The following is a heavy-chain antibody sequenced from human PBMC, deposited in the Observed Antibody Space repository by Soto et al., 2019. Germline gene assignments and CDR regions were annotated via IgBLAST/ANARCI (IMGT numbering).Heavy chain of an antibody. V-gene: IGHV1-69*01. CDR3: AIGDRSSWTGNH. J-gene: IGHJ4*02. CDR1: GGTFSSHA. D-gene: IGHD6-6*01. Sequence: QVHLVQSGAEVTKAGSSVKVSCKASGGTFSSHAFSWVRQAPGQGLEWVGGIIPIFETANYAQEFQGRVTFPADESTNTVILKLNTLRSDDTAIYFWAIGDRSSWTGNHGGPGTQVTVS. CDR2: IIPIFETA.